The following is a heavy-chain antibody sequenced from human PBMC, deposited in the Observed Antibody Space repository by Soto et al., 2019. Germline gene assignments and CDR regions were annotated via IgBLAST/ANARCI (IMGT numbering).Heavy chain of an antibody. J-gene: IGHJ4*02. CDR1: GFTFSSYA. Sequence: QVQLVESGGGVVQPGRSLRLSCAASGFTFSSYAMHWVRQAPGKGLEWVAVISYDGSNKYYADSVKGRFTISRDNSKNPLYLQMNSLRAEDSAVYYCARSTYYYDSSGAAFDYWGQGTLVTVSS. CDR2: ISYDGSNK. CDR3: ARSTYYYDSSGAAFDY. D-gene: IGHD3-22*01. V-gene: IGHV3-30-3*01.